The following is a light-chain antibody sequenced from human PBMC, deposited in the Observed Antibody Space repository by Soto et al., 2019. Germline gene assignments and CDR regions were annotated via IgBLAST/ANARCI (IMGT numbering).Light chain of an antibody. Sequence: QSVLTQPPSVSGTPGQRVSISCSGSSSNIGSSDVYWYQQLPGTAPKLFIYENNRRPSGVPDRFSGSKSGTSASLAISGLRSEDDADYYCATWDDSLSGPVFGGGTKLTVL. CDR2: ENN. V-gene: IGLV1-47*01. J-gene: IGLJ2*01. CDR3: ATWDDSLSGPV. CDR1: SSNIGSSD.